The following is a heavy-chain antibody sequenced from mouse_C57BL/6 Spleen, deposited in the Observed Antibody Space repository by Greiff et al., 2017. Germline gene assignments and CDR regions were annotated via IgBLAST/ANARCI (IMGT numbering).Heavy chain of an antibody. V-gene: IGHV1-15*01. CDR1: GYTFTDYE. J-gene: IGHJ2*01. CDR3: TRYTTVVEGYFDY. Sequence: QVQLQQSGAELVRPGASVTLSCKASGYTFTDYEMHWVKQTPVHGLEWIGAIDPETGGTAYNQKFKGKAILTADNSSSTAYMELRSLTSEDSAVYYCTRYTTVVEGYFDYWGQGTTLTVSS. CDR2: IDPETGGT. D-gene: IGHD1-1*01.